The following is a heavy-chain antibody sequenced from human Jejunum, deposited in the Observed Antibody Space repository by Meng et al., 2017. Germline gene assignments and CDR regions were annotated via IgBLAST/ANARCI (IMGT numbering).Heavy chain of an antibody. CDR1: GFSFMTYW. V-gene: IGHV3-74*01. J-gene: IGHJ4*02. CDR3: ARVRTGYCDY. CDR2: ITVDGGHI. D-gene: IGHD4-17*01. Sequence: VELGEAGGGLLLPGGFLIPSCARSGFSFMTYWMHWVRQAPGKGLEWVSKITVDGGHISYADSVKGRFTIIRDNDKNTLYLQMNSLRVEDTAVYYCARVRTGYCDYWGQGTLVTVSS.